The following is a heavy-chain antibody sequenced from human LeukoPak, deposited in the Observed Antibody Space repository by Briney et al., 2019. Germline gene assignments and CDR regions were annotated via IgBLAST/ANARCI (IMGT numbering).Heavy chain of an antibody. D-gene: IGHD2-2*01. CDR1: GGSFSDYY. V-gene: IGHV4-34*01. Sequence: SETLSLTCAVYGGSFSDYYWSWIRQPPGKGLEWIGEINHSGSTNYNPSLKSRVTMSVDTSKNQFSLKVSYVTAADTAVYFCARQLGYCSSTSCYADKVDYWGQGTLVTVSS. J-gene: IGHJ4*02. CDR2: INHSGST. CDR3: ARQLGYCSSTSCYADKVDY.